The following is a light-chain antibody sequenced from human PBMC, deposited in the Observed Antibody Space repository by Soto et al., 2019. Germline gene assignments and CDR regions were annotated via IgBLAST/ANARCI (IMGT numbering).Light chain of an antibody. Sequence: QSALTQPASVSGSPGQSITISCTGTSSDVGGYNYVSWYQQHPGKAPKLMIYEVSNRPSGVSNRFSGSKSGNTASLTISGLQDEAEADYYCCSYTSSSTLVFGTGTKLTVL. J-gene: IGLJ1*01. CDR2: EVS. V-gene: IGLV2-14*01. CDR3: CSYTSSSTLV. CDR1: SSDVGGYNY.